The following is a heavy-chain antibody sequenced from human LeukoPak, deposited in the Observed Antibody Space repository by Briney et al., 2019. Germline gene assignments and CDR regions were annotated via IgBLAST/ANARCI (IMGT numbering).Heavy chain of an antibody. Sequence: ASVKVSCTASGYSFSDFYIHWLRQAPGQGLEWLGWINPNSGGTNFAQYFQGRVTMTRDTSTSTVYMELSSLRSDDTAVYYCARGDSSSPAVWGQGTLVTVSS. V-gene: IGHV1-2*02. CDR3: ARGDSSSPAV. J-gene: IGHJ4*02. CDR2: INPNSGGT. CDR1: GYSFSDFY. D-gene: IGHD6-13*01.